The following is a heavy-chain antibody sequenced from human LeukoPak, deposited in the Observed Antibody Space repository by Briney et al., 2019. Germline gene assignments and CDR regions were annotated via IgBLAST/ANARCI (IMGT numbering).Heavy chain of an antibody. CDR1: GFTFSNYD. Sequence: GGSLRLSCVASGFTFSNYDMNWVRQAPGKGLEWVSAISGSGGSTYYADSVKGRFTISRDNSKNTLYFQMNSLRAEDTAVYYCARGVVPAAADAFDIWGQGTMVIVSS. CDR3: ARGVVPAAADAFDI. J-gene: IGHJ3*02. D-gene: IGHD2-2*01. CDR2: ISGSGGST. V-gene: IGHV3-23*01.